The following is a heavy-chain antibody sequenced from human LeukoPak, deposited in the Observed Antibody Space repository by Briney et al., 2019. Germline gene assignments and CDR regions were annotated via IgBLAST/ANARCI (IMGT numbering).Heavy chain of an antibody. Sequence: SETLSLTCAVYGGSFSGYYWSWIRQPPGKGLEWIGEINHSGSTNYNPSLKSRVTISVDTSKNQFSLKLSSVTAADTAVYYCARGGPGSSASGDLDYWGRGTLVTVSS. V-gene: IGHV4-34*01. CDR1: GGSFSGYY. CDR3: ARGGPGSSASGDLDY. J-gene: IGHJ4*02. CDR2: INHSGST. D-gene: IGHD2-2*01.